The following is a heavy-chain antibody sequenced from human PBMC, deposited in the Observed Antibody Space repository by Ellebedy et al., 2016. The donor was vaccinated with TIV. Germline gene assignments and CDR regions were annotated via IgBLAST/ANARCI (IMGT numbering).Heavy chain of an antibody. CDR1: GGSLSSTNYY. V-gene: IGHV4-39*07. CDR3: TKGGTSYSDY. D-gene: IGHD1-1*01. CDR2: IYYSGST. Sequence: SETLSLTCTVSGGSLSSTNYYWNWIRQSPRTGLEWIGSIYYSGSTYYNPSLKSRITISIDTSKNQFSLKLSSVTAADTAMYYCTKGGTSYSDYWGQGTLVTVSS. J-gene: IGHJ4*02.